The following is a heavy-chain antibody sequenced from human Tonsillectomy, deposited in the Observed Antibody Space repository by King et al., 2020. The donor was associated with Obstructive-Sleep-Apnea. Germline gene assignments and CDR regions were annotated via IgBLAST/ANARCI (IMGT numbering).Heavy chain of an antibody. CDR3: AKDLDANRYYYYGMDV. D-gene: IGHD3-16*02. V-gene: IGHV3-30*02. CDR2: TRYDGSNK. Sequence: VQLVESGGGVVQPGRSLRLSCAASGFSFSNYGMHWVRQAPGKGLEWVAFTRYDGSNKNYADSVKGRFTIFRDNSKNTLYLQMNSLRGEDTAVYYCAKDLDANRYYYYGMDVWGQGTTVTVSS. J-gene: IGHJ6*01. CDR1: GFSFSNYG.